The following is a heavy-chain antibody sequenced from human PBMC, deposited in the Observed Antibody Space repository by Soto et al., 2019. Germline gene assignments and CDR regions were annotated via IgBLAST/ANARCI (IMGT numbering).Heavy chain of an antibody. CDR3: ARAAPYYYDSSGYLGY. D-gene: IGHD3-22*01. CDR1: GGSFSGYY. V-gene: IGHV4-34*01. Sequence: SETLSLTCAVYGGSFSGYYWSWIRQPPGKGLEWIGEINHSGSTNYDPSLKSRVTISVDTSKNQFSLKLSSVTAADTAVYYCARAAPYYYDSSGYLGYWGQGTLVTVSS. CDR2: INHSGST. J-gene: IGHJ4*02.